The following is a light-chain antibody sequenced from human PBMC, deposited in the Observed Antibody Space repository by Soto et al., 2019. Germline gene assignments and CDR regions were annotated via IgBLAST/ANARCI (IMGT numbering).Light chain of an antibody. CDR1: QTISSW. Sequence: IQMTPSPSTLSGSVGDRVTITCRASQTISSWLAWYQQKPGKAPKLLIYKASTLKSGVPSRFSGSGSGTEFTLTISSLQSEDFAIYSCHQYNSWPWTFGQGTKGDIK. J-gene: IGKJ1*01. V-gene: IGKV1-5*03. CDR3: HQYNSWPWT. CDR2: KAS.